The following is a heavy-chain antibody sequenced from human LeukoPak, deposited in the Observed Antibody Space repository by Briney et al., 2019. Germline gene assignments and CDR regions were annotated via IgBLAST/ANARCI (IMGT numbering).Heavy chain of an antibody. CDR1: GGSISSFY. D-gene: IGHD2-15*01. Sequence: SETLSLTCTVSGGSISSFYWSWVRQPPGKGLEWVAYISYSGSTNYNPSLNSRVTISVDTSKNQFSLNLSSVTAADSAVYYCARHGGYSSPLLCWGQGILVTVSS. J-gene: IGHJ4*02. V-gene: IGHV4-59*08. CDR3: ARHGGYSSPLLC. CDR2: ISYSGST.